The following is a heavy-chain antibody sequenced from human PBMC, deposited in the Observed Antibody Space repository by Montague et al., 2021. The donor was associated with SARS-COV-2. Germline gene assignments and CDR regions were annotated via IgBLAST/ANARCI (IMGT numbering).Heavy chain of an antibody. CDR2: TSYSGST. V-gene: IGHV4-59*12. CDR1: GGSISPYY. CDR3: ARWGEYYDSPYYYYAMDV. Sequence: SETLSLTCTVSGGSISPYYWSWIRQSPGKGLECIGYTSYSGSTDYNPSLKSRVTISIDTSKNQFSLKLSSVTAADTAVYYWARWGEYYDSPYYYYAMDVWGQGTTVTVSS. J-gene: IGHJ6*02. D-gene: IGHD3-3*01.